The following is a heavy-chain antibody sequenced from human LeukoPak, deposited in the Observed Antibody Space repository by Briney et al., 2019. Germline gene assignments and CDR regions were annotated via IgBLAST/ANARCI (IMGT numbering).Heavy chain of an antibody. Sequence: GGSLRLSCAASGFTFSSYAMHWVRQAPGKGLEWVAVISYDGSNKYYADSVKGRFTISRDNSKNTLYLQMNSLRAEDTAVYYCARDIKAGYSYGLGYYYGMDVWGQGTTVTVSS. V-gene: IGHV3-30-3*01. CDR3: ARDIKAGYSYGLGYYYGMDV. D-gene: IGHD5-18*01. CDR2: ISYDGSNK. CDR1: GFTFSSYA. J-gene: IGHJ6*02.